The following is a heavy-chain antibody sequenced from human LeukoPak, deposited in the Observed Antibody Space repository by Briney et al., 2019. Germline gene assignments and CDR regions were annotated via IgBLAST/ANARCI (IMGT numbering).Heavy chain of an antibody. V-gene: IGHV1-2*02. CDR2: INPNSGGT. J-gene: IGHJ6*02. CDR3: ASPFMYSGHPSKYYYYYGMDV. CDR1: GYTFTVYY. Sequence: GASVTVSCKASGYTFTVYYMHWVRQAPGQGREWMGWINPNSGGTNYAQKFQGRVTMTRDTSISTAYMELSRLRSDDTAVYYCASPFMYSGHPSKYYYYYGMDVCGQGTTVTVSS. D-gene: IGHD1-26*01.